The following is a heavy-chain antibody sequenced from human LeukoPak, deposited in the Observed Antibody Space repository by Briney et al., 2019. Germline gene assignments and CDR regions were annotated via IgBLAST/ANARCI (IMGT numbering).Heavy chain of an antibody. Sequence: SETLSLTCAVSGGSMSSIDWWGWIRQPPGKGLEWIVSMYHSGSTNYNPSLKSRVTISVDTSKNQFSLKLSSVTAADTAVYYCARGGDDILTGYVNWFDPWGQGTLVTVSS. CDR1: GGSMSSIDW. CDR3: ARGGDDILTGYVNWFDP. D-gene: IGHD3-9*01. J-gene: IGHJ5*02. V-gene: IGHV4-38-2*01. CDR2: MYHSGST.